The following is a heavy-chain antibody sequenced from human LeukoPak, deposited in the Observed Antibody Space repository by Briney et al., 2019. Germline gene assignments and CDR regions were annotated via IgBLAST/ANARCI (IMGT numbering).Heavy chain of an antibody. CDR1: GFTVSSNY. Sequence: GGSLRLSCAASGFTVSSNYMSWVRQAPGKGLEWVGRIKSKTDGGTTDYAAPVKGRFTISRDDSKNTLYLQMNSLKTEDTAVYYCTTQIDRYSGYEGAFDIWGQGTMVTVSS. D-gene: IGHD5-12*01. CDR3: TTQIDRYSGYEGAFDI. V-gene: IGHV3-15*01. J-gene: IGHJ3*02. CDR2: IKSKTDGGTT.